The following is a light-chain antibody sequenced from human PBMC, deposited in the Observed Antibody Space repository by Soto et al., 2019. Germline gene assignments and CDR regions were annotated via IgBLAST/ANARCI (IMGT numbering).Light chain of an antibody. V-gene: IGKV3-20*01. Sequence: EIVMTRSTGTLFVSTGERATLSCRASQSVSSNCLAWYQQKPSQAPNLLIYGASSRASGIPDRFSGSGSGTDFTLTISSLQPEDFATYYCQQSYSTPLTFGGGTKVDIK. CDR3: QQSYSTPLT. J-gene: IGKJ4*01. CDR2: GAS. CDR1: QSVSSNC.